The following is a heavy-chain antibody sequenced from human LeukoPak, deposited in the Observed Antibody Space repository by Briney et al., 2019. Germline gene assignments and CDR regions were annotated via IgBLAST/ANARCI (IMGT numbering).Heavy chain of an antibody. CDR3: ARDDTGTDHYYYGMDV. CDR2: ISSGGSTI. CDR1: GFTFSDYS. V-gene: IGHV3-48*01. J-gene: IGHJ6*02. D-gene: IGHD1-26*01. Sequence: PGGSLRLSCAASGFTFSDYSMNWVRQAPGKGLEWLSYISSGGSTIYYADSVRGRFTISRDNAKNSLDLQMNSLRAEDTAVYYCARDDTGTDHYYYGMDVWGQGTTVTVSS.